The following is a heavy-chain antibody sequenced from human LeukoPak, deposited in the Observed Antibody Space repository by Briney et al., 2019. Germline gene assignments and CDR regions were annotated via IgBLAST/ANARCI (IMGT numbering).Heavy chain of an antibody. J-gene: IGHJ6*03. CDR3: AREIAAAGYYYYYYMDV. V-gene: IGHV3-53*01. CDR1: GFTVSSNY. D-gene: IGHD6-13*01. CDR2: IYSGGST. Sequence: GGSLRLSCAASGFTVSSNYMSWVRQAPGKGLEWVSVIYSGGSTYYADSVKGRFTISRDNSKNTLYLQMNSLRAEDTAVYYCAREIAAAGYYYYYYMDVCGKGTTVTVSS.